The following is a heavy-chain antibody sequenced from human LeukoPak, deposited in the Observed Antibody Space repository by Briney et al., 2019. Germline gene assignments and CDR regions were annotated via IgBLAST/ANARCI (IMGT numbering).Heavy chain of an antibody. Sequence: PGGSLRLSCAASGFTFSSYSMNWVRQAPGKGLEWVSSISSSSSYIYYADSVKGRFTISRDNAKNSLYLQRNSLRAEDTAVYYCAREGIAAAGMVAYWGQGTLVTVS. CDR2: ISSSSSYI. D-gene: IGHD6-13*01. CDR3: AREGIAAAGMVAY. J-gene: IGHJ4*02. V-gene: IGHV3-21*01. CDR1: GFTFSSYS.